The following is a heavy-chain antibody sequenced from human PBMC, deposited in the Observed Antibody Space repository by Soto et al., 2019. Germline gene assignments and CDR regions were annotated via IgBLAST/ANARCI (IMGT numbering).Heavy chain of an antibody. J-gene: IGHJ5*02. V-gene: IGHV3-43*02. CDR2: IRGDGGST. Sequence: GGSLRLSCAASGFTFDDYAMHWVRKAPGKGLEWVSLIRGDGGSTYYADSVKGRFTISRDNSKNSLYLQMNSLRTEDTALYYCAKDVGGYCTNGVCYEIGFDPWGQGTLVTVSS. D-gene: IGHD2-8*01. CDR3: AKDVGGYCTNGVCYEIGFDP. CDR1: GFTFDDYA.